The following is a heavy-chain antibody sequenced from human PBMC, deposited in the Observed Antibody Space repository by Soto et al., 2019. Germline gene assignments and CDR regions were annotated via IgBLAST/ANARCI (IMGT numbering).Heavy chain of an antibody. CDR3: AGRYCPNGVCYTNYYYYMDI. J-gene: IGHJ6*03. D-gene: IGHD2-8*01. V-gene: IGHV3-23*01. CDR2: ITPSGGDT. Sequence: EVQLLESGGGLVQPGGSLRLSCAASGFSFSTYAMTWVRQAPGKGLEWVSTITPSGGDTYYADSVKVRFTITRDNSENTLYLHMTSQRAEDTAVYYCAGRYCPNGVCYTNYYYYMDIWGEGTTVTVSS. CDR1: GFSFSTYA.